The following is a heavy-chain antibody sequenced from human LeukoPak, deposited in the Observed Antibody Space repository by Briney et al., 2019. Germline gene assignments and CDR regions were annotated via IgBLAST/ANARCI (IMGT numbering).Heavy chain of an antibody. D-gene: IGHD3-3*01. Sequence: GGSLRLSCAASGFNFSDHYMSWIRQAPGKGLEWVSYISTSGGTIYYADSVKGRFTISRDNAKNSLYLQMNSLRAEDTAVYYCARDNSYDFWSGYSYYFDYWGQGTLVTVSS. CDR1: GFNFSDHY. V-gene: IGHV3-11*04. J-gene: IGHJ4*02. CDR3: ARDNSYDFWSGYSYYFDY. CDR2: ISTSGGTI.